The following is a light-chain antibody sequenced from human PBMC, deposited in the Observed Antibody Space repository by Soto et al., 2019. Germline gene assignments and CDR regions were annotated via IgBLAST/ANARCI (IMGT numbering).Light chain of an antibody. CDR2: DAS. V-gene: IGKV3-11*01. CDR1: QSVSRY. Sequence: EIVLTQSPATLSLSPGERATLSCRASQSVSRYLAWYQKKPGQAPRLLIYDASNRDTGIPARFSGSGSGTDFTLTISSLEPEDYAVYYCQQRKWPAYPFGQGTKLEIK. CDR3: QQRKWPAYP. J-gene: IGKJ2*01.